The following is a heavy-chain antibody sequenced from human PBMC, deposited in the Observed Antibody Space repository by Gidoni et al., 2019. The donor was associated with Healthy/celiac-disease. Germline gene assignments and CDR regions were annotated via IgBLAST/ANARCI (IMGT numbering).Heavy chain of an antibody. J-gene: IGHJ6*02. CDR2: ISSSSSYI. V-gene: IGHV3-21*01. D-gene: IGHD2-2*01. CDR1: GSTFSSYS. CDR3: ARDRRKASEHYYYYYGMDV. Sequence: EVQLVESGGGLVKPGGSLRLSCAASGSTFSSYSMNWVRQAPGKGLEWVSSISSSSSYIYYADSVKGRFTISRDNAKNSLYRQMNSLRAEDTAVYYCARDRRKASEHYYYYYGMDVWGQGTTVTVSS.